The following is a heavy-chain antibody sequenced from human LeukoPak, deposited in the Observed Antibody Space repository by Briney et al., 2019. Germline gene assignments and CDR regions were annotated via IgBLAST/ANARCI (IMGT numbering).Heavy chain of an antibody. CDR3: ATYSSLNRREFQY. J-gene: IGHJ1*01. CDR2: IKTDGSQK. Sequence: PGGSLRFSCEGSGFTFSNYWMGWVRQAPGKELQWVANIKTDGSQKYYVDSVKGRFTISRDNAKNSLYLQMNSLRAEDTAVYYCATYSSLNRREFQYWGQGTLLTVSS. D-gene: IGHD3-22*01. CDR1: GFTFSNYW. V-gene: IGHV3-7*01.